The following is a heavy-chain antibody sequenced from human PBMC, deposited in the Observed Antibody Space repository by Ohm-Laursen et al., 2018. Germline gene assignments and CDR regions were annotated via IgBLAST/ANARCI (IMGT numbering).Heavy chain of an antibody. CDR2: IKQDGSEK. D-gene: IGHD2-15*01. V-gene: IGHV3-7*01. CDR1: GFTFSSYW. CDR3: ARDPGGSYDHNFDY. J-gene: IGHJ4*02. Sequence: SLRLSCTASGFTFSSYWMSWVRQAPGKGLEWVANIKQDGSEKYYVDSVKGRFTISRDNAKNSLYLQINSLRAEDTAVYYCARDPGGSYDHNFDYWGQGTLVSVSS.